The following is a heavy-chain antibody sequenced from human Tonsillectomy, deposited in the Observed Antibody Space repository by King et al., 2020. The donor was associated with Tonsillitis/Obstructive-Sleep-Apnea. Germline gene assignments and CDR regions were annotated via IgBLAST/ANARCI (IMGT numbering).Heavy chain of an antibody. Sequence: LQLVQSGGGVVQPGRSLRLSCAASGFSFSSYGMHWVRQAPGKGLEWVSVIWYDGSNKYYADSVKGRFTISRDNSKNTLYLQMNSLRAEDTAVYYCARDASPTPHDQNAFDIWGQGTMVTVSS. CDR1: GFSFSSYG. J-gene: IGHJ3*02. D-gene: IGHD4-23*01. CDR2: IWYDGSNK. V-gene: IGHV3-33*01. CDR3: ARDASPTPHDQNAFDI.